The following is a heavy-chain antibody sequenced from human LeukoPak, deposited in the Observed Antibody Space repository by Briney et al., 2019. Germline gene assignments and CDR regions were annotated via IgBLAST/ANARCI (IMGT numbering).Heavy chain of an antibody. CDR1: GYTFTSYG. V-gene: IGHV1-18*01. D-gene: IGHD2-15*01. Sequence: GASVKVSCKASGYTFTSYGISWVRQAPGQGLEWMGWISGYNGDTNYAQNLQGRVTMTADTSTSTAYMELKNLGYDDTAVYYCAKDIHPGLGSGASCCFDYWGQGTLVTVSS. CDR2: ISGYNGDT. CDR3: AKDIHPGLGSGASCCFDY. J-gene: IGHJ4*02.